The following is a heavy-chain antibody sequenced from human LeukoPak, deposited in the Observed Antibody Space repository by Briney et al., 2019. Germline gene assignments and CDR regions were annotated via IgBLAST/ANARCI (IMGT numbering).Heavy chain of an antibody. D-gene: IGHD1-14*01. CDR3: ARTGDYGDY. CDR2: IRQDGSEK. J-gene: IGHJ4*02. Sequence: GGSLRLSCAASGFTFSRSWMSWGRQAPGKGLEWVANIRQDGSEKYYVDSVKGRFTISRDNTKNSLYLQMNSLRAGDTAVYYCARTGDYGDYWGQGTLVTVSS. CDR1: GFTFSRSW. V-gene: IGHV3-7*01.